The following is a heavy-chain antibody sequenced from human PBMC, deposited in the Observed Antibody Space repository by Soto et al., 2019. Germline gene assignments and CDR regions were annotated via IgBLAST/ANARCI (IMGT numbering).Heavy chain of an antibody. D-gene: IGHD1-26*01. Sequence: PSETLSLTCAVSGGSISSGGYSWSWIRQPPGKGLEWIGYIYHSGSTYYNPSLKSRVTISVDRSKNQFSLKLSSVTAADTAVYYCARARSLVRGSYRPGYFDYWGQGTLVTVSS. J-gene: IGHJ4*02. V-gene: IGHV4-30-2*01. CDR3: ARARSLVRGSYRPGYFDY. CDR1: GGSISSGGYS. CDR2: IYHSGST.